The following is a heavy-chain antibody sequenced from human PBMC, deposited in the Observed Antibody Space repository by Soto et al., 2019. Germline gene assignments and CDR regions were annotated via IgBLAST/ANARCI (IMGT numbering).Heavy chain of an antibody. CDR2: ITATGGDT. CDR3: TKASSDRHHMDV. J-gene: IGHJ6*02. Sequence: GGSLRLSCAASGFTFSNFVMRWVRQTPGKGLEWVSTITATGGDTYYTDSVKGRFTISRDNSKNTLYLQMSSLRAEDTALYYCTKASSDRHHMDVWGQGTTVTISS. CDR1: GFTFSNFV. V-gene: IGHV3-23*01.